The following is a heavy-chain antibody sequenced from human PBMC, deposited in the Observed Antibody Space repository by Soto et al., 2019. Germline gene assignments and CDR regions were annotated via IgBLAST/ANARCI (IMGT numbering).Heavy chain of an antibody. CDR3: AREGAILQLISKTLFDP. Sequence: QVQLVQSGAEVKKPGASVKVSCKASGYTFTSYYMHWVRQAPGQGLEWMGIINPSGGSTSYAQKFHGRVTMTRDTSTSTVYMELSSLRSEDTAVYYCAREGAILQLISKTLFDPWGQGTLVTVSS. CDR2: INPSGGST. V-gene: IGHV1-46*01. J-gene: IGHJ5*02. D-gene: IGHD3-3*02. CDR1: GYTFTSYY.